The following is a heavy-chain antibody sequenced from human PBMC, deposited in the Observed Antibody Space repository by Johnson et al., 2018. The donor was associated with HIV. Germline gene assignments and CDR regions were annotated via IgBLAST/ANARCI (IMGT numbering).Heavy chain of an antibody. Sequence: VQLVESGGGVVQPGGSLRLSCAASGFTFSSYGMHWVRQAPGKGLEWVAVISYDGSNKYYADSVKGRFTISRDNSKNTLYLQMNRLKSEDTAVYYCTTDQVGRNYGGKYHIWGQGTMVTVSS. CDR2: ISYDGSNK. D-gene: IGHD1-7*01. CDR3: TTDQVGRNYGGKYHI. CDR1: GFTFSSYG. J-gene: IGHJ3*02. V-gene: IGHV3-33*05.